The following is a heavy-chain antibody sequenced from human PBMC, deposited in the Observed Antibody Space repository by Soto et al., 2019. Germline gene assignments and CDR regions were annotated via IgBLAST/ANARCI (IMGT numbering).Heavy chain of an antibody. J-gene: IGHJ4*02. CDR3: ATEYSSSSVYFDY. V-gene: IGHV3-23*01. Sequence: PGGSLSLSCAASGFTFSSYAMSWVRQAPGKGLEWVSAISGSGGSTYYADAVKGRFTISRDNSKNTLHLQMNSLRAEDTAVYYCATEYSSSSVYFDYWGQGTLVTVSS. CDR1: GFTFSSYA. CDR2: ISGSGGST. D-gene: IGHD6-6*01.